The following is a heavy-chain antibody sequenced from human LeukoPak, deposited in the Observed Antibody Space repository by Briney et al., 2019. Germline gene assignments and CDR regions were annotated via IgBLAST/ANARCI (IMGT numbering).Heavy chain of an antibody. CDR1: SGFA. V-gene: IGHV3-23*01. CDR2: INGRGDDT. Sequence: GESLRLSCAAFSGFAMSWVRQAPGKGLEWVSAINGRGDDTYYPDSVKGRFTISRDNSNNTLYLQMNCLRAEDTAVYYCAKGHRSSSSFFDSWGQGILVTVSS. CDR3: AKGHRSSSSFFDS. J-gene: IGHJ4*02. D-gene: IGHD6-19*01.